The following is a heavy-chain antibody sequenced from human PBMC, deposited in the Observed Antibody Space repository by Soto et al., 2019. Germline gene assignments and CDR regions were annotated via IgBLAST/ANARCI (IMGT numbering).Heavy chain of an antibody. V-gene: IGHV3-48*03. CDR2: IGGSGKSR. Sequence: GSLRLSCAASGFTFSHYEMNWVRQAPGKGLEWVSYIGGSGKSRSYADSVKGRFTISRDNAKNSLYLQMNSLRAEDTAVYYCTRDPEKYSGPDLGIDFRGQGPLVTVS. CDR1: GFTFSHYE. J-gene: IGHJ4*02. D-gene: IGHD5-12*01. CDR3: TRDPEKYSGPDLGIDF.